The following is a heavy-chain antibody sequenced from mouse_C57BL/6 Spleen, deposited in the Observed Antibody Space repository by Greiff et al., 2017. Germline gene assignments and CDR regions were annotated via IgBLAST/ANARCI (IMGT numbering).Heavy chain of an antibody. V-gene: IGHV1-53*01. CDR1: GYTFTSYW. CDR3: ASSGYGSPYWYFDV. CDR2: INPSNGGT. Sequence: VQLQQPGTELVKPGASVKLSCKASGYTFTSYWMHWVKQRPGQGLEWIGNINPSNGGTNYNEKFKSKATLTVDKSSSTAYMQLSSLTSEDSAVYYCASSGYGSPYWYFDVWGTGTTVTVSS. D-gene: IGHD1-1*01. J-gene: IGHJ1*03.